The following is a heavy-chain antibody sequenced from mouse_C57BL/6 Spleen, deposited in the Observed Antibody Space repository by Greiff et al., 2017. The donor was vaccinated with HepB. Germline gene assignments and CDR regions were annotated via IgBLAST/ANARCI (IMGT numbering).Heavy chain of an antibody. CDR1: GFTFSDYG. Sequence: EVQLVESGGGLVKPGGSLKLSCAASGFTFSDYGMYWVRQAPEKGLEWVAYISSGSSTIYYADTVKGRFTISRDNAKNTLFLQMTSLRSEDTAMYYCARPGLYWYFDVWGTGTTVTVSS. J-gene: IGHJ1*03. CDR2: ISSGSSTI. D-gene: IGHD3-1*01. CDR3: ARPGLYWYFDV. V-gene: IGHV5-17*01.